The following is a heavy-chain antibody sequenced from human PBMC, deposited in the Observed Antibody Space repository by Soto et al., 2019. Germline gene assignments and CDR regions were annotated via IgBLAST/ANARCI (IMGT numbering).Heavy chain of an antibody. CDR2: ISTDGTNT. D-gene: IGHD1-7*01. J-gene: IGHJ5*02. CDR1: EVTFKGYW. Sequence: RWSLRLSCAASEVTFKGYWLHWCRHVPGKGPMWVAHISTDGTNTNYADSVKGRFTISRDNAKSTLFLEMNGLRDEDTAVYYCAREFCNFGNCHTYFFDPWGQGIPVTVSS. V-gene: IGHV3-74*01. CDR3: AREFCNFGNCHTYFFDP.